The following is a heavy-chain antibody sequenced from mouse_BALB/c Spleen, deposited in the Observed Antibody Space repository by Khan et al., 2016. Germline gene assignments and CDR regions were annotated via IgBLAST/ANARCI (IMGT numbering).Heavy chain of an antibody. J-gene: IGHJ3*01. CDR2: ISYSGST. D-gene: IGHD4-1*01. CDR3: AIIWDEEDY. V-gene: IGHV3-2*02. CDR1: GYSITSDYA. Sequence: EVQLQESGPGLVKPSQSLSLTCTVTGYSITSDYAWNWIRQFPGNKLEWMGYISYSGSTSYNPSLKSRISITRDTSKNQFFLQLNSVTTEDTATYYCAIIWDEEDYWGQGTLVTVSA.